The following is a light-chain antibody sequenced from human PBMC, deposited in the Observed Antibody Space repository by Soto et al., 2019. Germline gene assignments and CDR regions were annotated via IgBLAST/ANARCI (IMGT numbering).Light chain of an antibody. J-gene: IGKJ4*01. Sequence: DIQMTQSPSSLSASVGDRVTITFQASQDISNYLNWYQQKPGKAPKLLIYDASNLETGDPSRFSGSGSGTDFTFTISSLQPEDIQTYYCQQYDNLALTLGGGTKVEIK. CDR2: DAS. CDR3: QQYDNLALT. CDR1: QDISNY. V-gene: IGKV1-33*01.